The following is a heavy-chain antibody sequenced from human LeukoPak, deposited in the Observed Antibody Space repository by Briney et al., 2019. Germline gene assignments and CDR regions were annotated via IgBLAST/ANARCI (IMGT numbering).Heavy chain of an antibody. CDR2: IHTRGTT. V-gene: IGHV4-61*02. CDR3: ARAPEYDWGSYLLY. J-gene: IGHJ4*02. Sequence: SETLSLTCTVSGRSISSGVYYWSWIRQPAGKGLEWIGRIHTRGTTNYNPSLKSRFTISVDTPKSQFSLNLSSVTAADTGVYYCARAPEYDWGSYLLYWGQGIQVTVSS. D-gene: IGHD3-16*02. CDR1: GRSISSGVYY.